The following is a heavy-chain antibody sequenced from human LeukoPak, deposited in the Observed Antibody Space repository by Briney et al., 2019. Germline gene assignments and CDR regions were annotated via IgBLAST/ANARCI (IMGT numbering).Heavy chain of an antibody. V-gene: IGHV3-7*01. J-gene: IGHJ4*02. CDR3: ARPRNLAAAGTWVFDY. CDR2: INQDGSEK. Sequence: GGSLRLSCAASGFTFSSYWMSWVRQAPGKGLEWVANINQDGSEKYYVDSVKGRFTISRDNAKNSLYLQMNSLRAEDTAVYYCARPRNLAAAGTWVFDYWGQGTLVIVSS. D-gene: IGHD6-13*01. CDR1: GFTFSSYW.